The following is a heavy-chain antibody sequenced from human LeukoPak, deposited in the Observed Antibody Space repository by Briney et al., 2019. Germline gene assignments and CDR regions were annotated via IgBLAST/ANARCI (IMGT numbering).Heavy chain of an antibody. J-gene: IGHJ4*02. D-gene: IGHD5-24*01. CDR2: ISYSGST. CDR3: ARVDGYSYSY. CDR1: GGSISSYD. Sequence: SETLSLTCTVSGGSISSYDWNWIRQPPGKGLEWIGYISYSGSTNYNPSLKSRVTISVDTSKNQVSLKLGSVTAADTAVYYCARVDGYSYSYWGQGTLVTVSS. V-gene: IGHV4-59*01.